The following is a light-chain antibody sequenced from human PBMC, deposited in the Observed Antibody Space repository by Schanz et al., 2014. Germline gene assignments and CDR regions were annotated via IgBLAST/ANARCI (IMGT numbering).Light chain of an antibody. J-gene: IGKJ2*01. CDR2: GAS. CDR1: QSVRSY. CDR3: QQSHTSPVT. Sequence: EIVLTQSPATLSLSPGERATLSCRASQSVRSYLAWYQQKPGQAPRLLIYGASSRATGIPDRFSGSGSGTDFTLTISSLQPEDFATYYCQQSHTSPVTFGQGTKLEIK. V-gene: IGKV3-11*01.